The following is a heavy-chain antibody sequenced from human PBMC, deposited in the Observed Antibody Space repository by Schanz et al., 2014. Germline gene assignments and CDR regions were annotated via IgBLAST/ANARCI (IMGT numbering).Heavy chain of an antibody. Sequence: QVQLQESGPGLVKPSETLSLTCSVSGDSITGVSRYWGWIRQPPGKGLEWIASDCISATDYVNESLQGRFSFPIARSKNQLSLKVPSVTAADTAVYFCARHRDEMATVSSPFDYWGQGILVTVSS. V-gene: IGHV4-39*01. CDR2: DCISATD. CDR1: GDSITGVSRY. J-gene: IGHJ4*02. D-gene: IGHD2-15*01. CDR3: ARHRDEMATVSSPFDY.